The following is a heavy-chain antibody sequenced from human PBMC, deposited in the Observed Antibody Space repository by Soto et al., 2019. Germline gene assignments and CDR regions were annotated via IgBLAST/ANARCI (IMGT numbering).Heavy chain of an antibody. CDR2: ISGSGGST. V-gene: IGHV3-23*01. J-gene: IGHJ4*02. Sequence: ESGGGLVQPGGSLRLSCAASGFTFSSYAMSWVRQAPGKGLEWVSAISGSGGSTYYADSVKGRFTISRDNSKNTLYLQMNSLRAEDTAVYYCAKDRRGSGSYPSLFDYWGQGTLVTVSS. CDR3: AKDRRGSGSYPSLFDY. CDR1: GFTFSSYA. D-gene: IGHD3-10*01.